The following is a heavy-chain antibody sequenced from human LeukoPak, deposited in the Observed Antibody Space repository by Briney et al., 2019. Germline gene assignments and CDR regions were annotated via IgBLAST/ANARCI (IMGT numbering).Heavy chain of an antibody. D-gene: IGHD3-22*01. J-gene: IGHJ4*02. CDR3: ARHLDSRGRYFDY. CDR1: GGSISSGSHY. V-gene: IGHV4-39*01. CDR2: MLYSGNT. Sequence: SETLSLTCIVSGGSISSGSHYWAWGRQPPGKGLEWIASMLYSGNTYYNPSLKSRVTISVDTSKNQFFLRLSSVTAADTTVYYCARHLDSRGRYFDYWGQGTLVTVSS.